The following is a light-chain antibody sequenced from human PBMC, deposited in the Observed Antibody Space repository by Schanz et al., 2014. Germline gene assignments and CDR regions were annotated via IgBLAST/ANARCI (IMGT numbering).Light chain of an antibody. V-gene: IGLV1-47*01. Sequence: QSVLTQPPSVSGTPGQRVTISCSGSSSNVGSNYVYWYQQVPGTAPKLLIYRNDERPSGVPDRFSASKSDTSASLAISGLQSEDEADYYCASWDDSLRGHVFGGGTKVTVL. CDR3: ASWDDSLRGHV. CDR2: RND. J-gene: IGLJ2*01. CDR1: SSNVGSNY.